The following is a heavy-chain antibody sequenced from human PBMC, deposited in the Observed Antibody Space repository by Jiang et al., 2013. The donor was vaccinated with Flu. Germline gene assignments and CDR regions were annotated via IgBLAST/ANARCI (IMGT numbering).Heavy chain of an antibody. Sequence: KPSETLSLTCTVSGGSISSYYWSWIRQPPGKGLEWIGYIYYSGSTNYNPSLKSRVTISVDTSKNQFSLKLSSVTAADTAVYYCAGGGVRGYFDYWGQGTLVTVSS. J-gene: IGHJ4*02. CDR2: IYYSGST. D-gene: IGHD3-16*01. V-gene: IGHV4-59*01. CDR3: AGGGVRGYFDY. CDR1: GGSISSYY.